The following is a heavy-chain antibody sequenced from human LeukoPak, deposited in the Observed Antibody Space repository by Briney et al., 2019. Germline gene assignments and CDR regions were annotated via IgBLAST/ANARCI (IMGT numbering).Heavy chain of an antibody. CDR2: IYPDDSDT. Sequence: TGASLQISCKGSGSSFTSYWIGWVRQMPGKGLKWMGIIYPDDSDTRYSPSFQGQVTISADKSISTAYLQWSSLKASDTAMYYCARERSSQGYFDFWGQGTLVTVSS. CDR1: GSSFTSYW. D-gene: IGHD6-6*01. V-gene: IGHV5-51*01. CDR3: ARERSSQGYFDF. J-gene: IGHJ4*02.